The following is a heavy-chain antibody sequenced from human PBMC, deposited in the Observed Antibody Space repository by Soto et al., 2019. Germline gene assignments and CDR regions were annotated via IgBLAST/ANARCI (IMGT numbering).Heavy chain of an antibody. J-gene: IGHJ4*02. CDR2: INDYGTTI. D-gene: IGHD1-1*01. CDR1: GFNLGSYW. Sequence: PGGSLRLSCPASGFNLGSYWMHWVRQAPGKGLVWVSRINDYGTTINYAESVEGRFTISRDDAKSEVYLQMNNLRAEDTAVYYCARGGLEPFDYWGQGALVTVSS. CDR3: ARGGLEPFDY. V-gene: IGHV3-74*01.